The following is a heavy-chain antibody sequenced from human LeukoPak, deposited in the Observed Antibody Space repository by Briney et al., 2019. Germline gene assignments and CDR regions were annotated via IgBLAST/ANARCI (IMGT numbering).Heavy chain of an antibody. Sequence: GGSLRLSCAASGFTVSSNYMSWVRQAPGKGLEWVSVIYSGGSTYYADSVKGRFTISRHNSKNTLYLQLNSLRAEDTAVYYCASSSSTGAFDIWGQGTMVTVSS. CDR1: GFTVSSNY. J-gene: IGHJ3*02. CDR3: ASSSSTGAFDI. D-gene: IGHD6-6*01. V-gene: IGHV3-53*04. CDR2: IYSGGST.